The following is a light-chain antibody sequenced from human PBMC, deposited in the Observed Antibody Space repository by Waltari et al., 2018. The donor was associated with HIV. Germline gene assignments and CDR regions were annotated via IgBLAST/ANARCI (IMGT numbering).Light chain of an antibody. Sequence: SVLTQPTSVSGAPGQGVTISCTGNNSNIGAPYDVHWYRQSPGTAPKLVIYGDCIRPSGVPDRFSGSRSGASVSLDITDLRAEDEGDYYCQSYDIRLTGLWVFGGGTKLTVL. V-gene: IGLV1-40*01. CDR1: NSNIGAPYD. J-gene: IGLJ3*02. CDR3: QSYDIRLTGLWV. CDR2: GDC.